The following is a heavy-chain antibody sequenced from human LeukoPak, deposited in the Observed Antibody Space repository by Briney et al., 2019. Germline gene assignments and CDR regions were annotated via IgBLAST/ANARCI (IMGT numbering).Heavy chain of an antibody. J-gene: IGHJ4*02. Sequence: PGGSLRLSCATSGFTFDDYALSWVRQGPGKGLEWVSSITRNGGSTAYAESVKGRFTISRDNARNSLYLQMNSLRAEDTALYYCARTQIGYCSGTSCTSYYFDYWGQGTLVTVSS. D-gene: IGHD2-2*01. V-gene: IGHV3-20*04. CDR3: ARTQIGYCSGTSCTSYYFDY. CDR2: ITRNGGST. CDR1: GFTFDDYA.